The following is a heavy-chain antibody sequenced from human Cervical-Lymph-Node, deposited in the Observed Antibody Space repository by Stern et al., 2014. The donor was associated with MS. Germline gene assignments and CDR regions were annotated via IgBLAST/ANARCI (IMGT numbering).Heavy chain of an antibody. Sequence: QVQLQESGSGQAKPSQTLSLTCAVSGGSISSGGSSWNWIRQPPGKGLEWIGFIYHSGSTYYNPSLKGRVFISVEPSKNQFAPNQSSGTAADTAVYYCARGGVIYTQDRNGFDVWGQGTMVTVSS. CDR2: IYHSGST. V-gene: IGHV4-30-2*01. CDR3: ARGGVIYTQDRNGFDV. J-gene: IGHJ3*01. D-gene: IGHD2-21*01. CDR1: GGSISSGGSS.